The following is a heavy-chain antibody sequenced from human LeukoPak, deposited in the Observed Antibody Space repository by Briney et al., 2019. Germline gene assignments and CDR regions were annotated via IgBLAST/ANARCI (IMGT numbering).Heavy chain of an antibody. V-gene: IGHV3-23*01. J-gene: IGHJ1*01. CDR3: ATIPLKGSEYFQH. D-gene: IGHD2-2*02. CDR2: ITGSGGNT. CDR1: GCTFTTYG. Sequence: GGSLRLSCEASGCTFTTYGMSWVRQAPGKGLEWVSVITGSGGNTYYADSVKGRFTISRDNSKNTLYLQMNSLRAEDTAVYYCATIPLKGSEYFQHWGQGTLVTVSS.